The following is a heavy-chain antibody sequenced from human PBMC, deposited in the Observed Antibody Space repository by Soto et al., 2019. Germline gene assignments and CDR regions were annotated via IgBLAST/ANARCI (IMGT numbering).Heavy chain of an antibody. CDR2: IYYSGRT. D-gene: IGHD3-3*01. V-gene: IGHV4-31*03. J-gene: IGHJ6*02. CDR3: ARSTYVFWSGTYWFCGMDV. Sequence: PSETLSLTCTVSGGSISSGGYYWSWIRQHPGKGLEWIGYIYYSGRTYYNPSLKSRVTISVDTSKNQFSLKLSSVTAADTAVYYCARSTYVFWSGTYWFCGMDVWGQGTTENISS. CDR1: GGSISSGGYY.